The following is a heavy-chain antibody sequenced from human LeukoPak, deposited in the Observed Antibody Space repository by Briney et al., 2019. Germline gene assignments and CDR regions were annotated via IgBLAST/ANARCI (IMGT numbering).Heavy chain of an antibody. D-gene: IGHD6-19*01. V-gene: IGHV4-39*02. J-gene: IGHJ4*02. CDR2: ISYSGRT. Sequence: SETLSLTCTVSDGSISSNSYYWGWIRQPPGKGLEWIGSISYSGRTYYNPSLESRVTISVDASKNQFSLELNSVTAADTAVYYCARERRKIIAVAGGDFDYWGQGTLVTVSS. CDR3: ARERRKIIAVAGGDFDY. CDR1: DGSISSNSYY.